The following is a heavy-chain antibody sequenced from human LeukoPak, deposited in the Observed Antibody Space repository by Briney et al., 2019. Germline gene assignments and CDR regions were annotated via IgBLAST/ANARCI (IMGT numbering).Heavy chain of an antibody. V-gene: IGHV1-2*02. CDR1: GYIFTGYY. J-gene: IGHJ4*02. CDR3: ARGYSGYDWHFDY. D-gene: IGHD5-12*01. CDR2: INPNSGGT. Sequence: ASVKVSCKASGYIFTGYYIHWVRQAPGQGLEWMGWINPNSGGTNYAQKFQGRVTMTWDTSISTAYMELSRLRSDDTAVYYCARGYSGYDWHFDYWGQGSLVTVSS.